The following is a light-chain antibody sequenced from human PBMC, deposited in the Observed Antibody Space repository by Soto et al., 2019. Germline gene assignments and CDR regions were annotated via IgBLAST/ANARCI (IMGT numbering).Light chain of an antibody. CDR3: HSYDSSLRAVV. V-gene: IGLV1-40*01. J-gene: IGLJ2*01. CDR2: GNS. Sequence: QSVLTQPPSVSGAPGQRGTISCTGSSSNIGAGYDVHWYQQLPGTAPELLIYGNSNRPSWIPDRFSGSNSGTSASLAINGLQADNEADYNCHSYDSSLRAVVFGEGTKLTVL. CDR1: SSNIGAGYD.